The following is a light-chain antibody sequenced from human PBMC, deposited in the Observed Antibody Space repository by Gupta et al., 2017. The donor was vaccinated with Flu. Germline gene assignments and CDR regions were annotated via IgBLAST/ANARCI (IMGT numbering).Light chain of an antibody. CDR1: QTISTY. CDR2: AAS. CDR3: QQSYTTPTWT. J-gene: IGKJ1*01. V-gene: IGKV1-39*01. Sequence: DIQLTQSPSSLSASMGDRVTITCRASQTISTYLNWYQQKPGEAPKLLIYAASILQSGVPSRISGSGSGTDFTLTINSLQPEDFAADYCQQSYTTPTWTFGQGTRVQIK.